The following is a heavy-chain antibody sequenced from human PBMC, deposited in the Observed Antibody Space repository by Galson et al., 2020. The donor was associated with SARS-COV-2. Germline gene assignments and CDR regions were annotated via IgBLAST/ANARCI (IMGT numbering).Heavy chain of an antibody. CDR1: GGSFSGYY. CDR3: ARDVRGTGYNWFGP. V-gene: IGHV4-34*01. CDR2: INHSGST. D-gene: IGHD3-10*02. Sequence: SQTLSLTCAVYGGSFSGYYWSWIRQPPGKGLEWIGEINHSGSTNYKPYLKSRVTISVDTSKNQLSLKVSSATAADTAVYYCARDVRGTGYNWFGPWGQGTLVTVSS. J-gene: IGHJ5*02.